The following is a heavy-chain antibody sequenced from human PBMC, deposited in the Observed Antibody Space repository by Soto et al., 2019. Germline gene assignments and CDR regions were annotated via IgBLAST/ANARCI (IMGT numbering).Heavy chain of an antibody. J-gene: IGHJ4*02. CDR3: ASNTRGYSGH. D-gene: IGHD5-12*01. Sequence: QVQLQESGPGLVKPSQTLSLTCTVSGGSISSDDYYWSWIRQPPGKGLEWIGYIYFSGTTDYNPSLKSRITLSVDTSKYQFSLKLSSVTVADTAVYYCASNTRGYSGHWGQGPLVTVSS. CDR2: IYFSGTT. CDR1: GGSISSDDYY. V-gene: IGHV4-30-4*01.